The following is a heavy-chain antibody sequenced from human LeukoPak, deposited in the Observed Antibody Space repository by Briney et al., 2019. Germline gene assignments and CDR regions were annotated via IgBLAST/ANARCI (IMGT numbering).Heavy chain of an antibody. V-gene: IGHV1-24*01. J-gene: IGHJ4*02. Sequence: ASVKVSCKVSGYTLTELSMHWVRQAPGKGLEWMGGFDPEDGETIYAQKFQGRVTMTEDTSTDTAYMELSSLRSEDTAVYYCATAPTVLRFLEGEDYFDYWGQGTLVTVSS. CDR1: GYTLTELS. D-gene: IGHD3-3*01. CDR2: FDPEDGET. CDR3: ATAPTVLRFLEGEDYFDY.